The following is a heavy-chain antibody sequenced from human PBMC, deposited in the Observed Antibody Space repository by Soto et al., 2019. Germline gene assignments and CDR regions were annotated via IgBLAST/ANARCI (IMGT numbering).Heavy chain of an antibody. CDR2: VYYSGST. D-gene: IGHD3-16*01. CDR3: ASPTLGAFDL. J-gene: IGHJ3*01. V-gene: IGHV4-39*01. CDR1: GGSISSGNYY. Sequence: QLQLQESGPGLVKPSETLSPTCTVSGGSISSGNYYWGWIRQPPGKGLEWVGSVYYSGSTNYQSSRKRRVSISVHTSKNQFSLRLTSVTAADTAVYYCASPTLGAFDLWGEGTMVTVSS.